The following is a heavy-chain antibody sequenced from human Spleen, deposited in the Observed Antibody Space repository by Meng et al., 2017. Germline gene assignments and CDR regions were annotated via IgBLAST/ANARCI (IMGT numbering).Heavy chain of an antibody. D-gene: IGHD4-11*01. Sequence: QVDLRRGGSGLLKPSQTLSPPLFFSGGSFSDYDWSWIRHPPGKGLEWIGEINHSGSTNYNPSLESRATISVDTSQNNLSLKLSSVTAADSAVYYCARGPTTMAHDLDYWGQGTLVTVSS. J-gene: IGHJ4*02. CDR3: ARGPTTMAHDLDY. CDR2: INHSGST. V-gene: IGHV4-34*01. CDR1: GGSFSDYD.